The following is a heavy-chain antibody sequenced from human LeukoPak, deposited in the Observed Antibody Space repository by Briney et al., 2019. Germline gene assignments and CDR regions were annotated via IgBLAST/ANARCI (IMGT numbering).Heavy chain of an antibody. Sequence: GGSLRLSCAASGFTFSSYAMSWVRQAPGKGLEWVSAISGSGGSTYYADSVKGRFTISRDNSKNTLYLQMNNLRAEDTAVYYCAKGPAGYYGSGSYPRGWGQGTLVTVSS. V-gene: IGHV3-23*01. CDR3: AKGPAGYYGSGSYPRG. CDR2: ISGSGGST. D-gene: IGHD3-10*01. J-gene: IGHJ4*02. CDR1: GFTFSSYA.